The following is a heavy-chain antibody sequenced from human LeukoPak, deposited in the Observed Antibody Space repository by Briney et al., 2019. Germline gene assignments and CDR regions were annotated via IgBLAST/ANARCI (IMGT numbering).Heavy chain of an antibody. V-gene: IGHV3-30*03. CDR1: GFTFSSYG. D-gene: IGHD6-13*01. CDR3: ARGDSQGIAAAGLFDY. Sequence: GRSLRLSCAASGFTFSSYGMHWVRQAPGKGLEWVAVISYDGSNKYYADSVKGRFTISRDNSKNTLYLQMNSLRAEDTAVYYCARGDSQGIAAAGLFDYWGQGTLVTVSS. CDR2: ISYDGSNK. J-gene: IGHJ4*02.